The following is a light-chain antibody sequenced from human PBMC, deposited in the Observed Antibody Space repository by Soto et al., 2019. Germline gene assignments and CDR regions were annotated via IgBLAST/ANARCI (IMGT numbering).Light chain of an antibody. J-gene: IGKJ1*01. V-gene: IGKV3-20*01. CDR3: QQYGSSPWT. CDR1: QSVSSYY. Sequence: EIVLTQSPSTLSLYPGERPTLSYRASQSVSSYYLAWYNQKHGQAPRIXIYGASSRATGIPDRFSGSGSGTEFTLTISRLEPEDFEVYYCQQYGSSPWTFGQGTKVDI. CDR2: GAS.